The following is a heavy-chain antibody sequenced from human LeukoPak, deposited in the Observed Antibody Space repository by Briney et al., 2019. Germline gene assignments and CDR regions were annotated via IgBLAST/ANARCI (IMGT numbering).Heavy chain of an antibody. V-gene: IGHV4-59*08. CDR3: ARLPQTRPMIVVAPDAFDI. J-gene: IGHJ3*02. D-gene: IGHD3-22*01. CDR2: IYYSGST. Sequence: SETLSLTCTVSGGSISSYYWSWIRQPPGKGLEWIGYIYYSGSTNYNPSLKSRVTISVDTSKNQFSLKLSSVTAADTAVYYCARLPQTRPMIVVAPDAFDIWGQGTMVTVSS. CDR1: GGSISSYY.